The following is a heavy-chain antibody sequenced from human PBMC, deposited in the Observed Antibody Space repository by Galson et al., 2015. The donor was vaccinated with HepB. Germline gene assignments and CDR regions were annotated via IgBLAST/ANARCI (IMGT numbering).Heavy chain of an antibody. J-gene: IGHJ6*03. D-gene: IGHD4-23*01. V-gene: IGHV1-2*04. Sequence: SVKVSCKASGYTFTGYYMHWVRQAPGQGLEWMGWINPNSGGTNYAQKFQGWVTMTRDTSISTAYMELSRLRSDDTAVYYCARAGGGGSYYYYYMDVWGKGTTVTVSS. CDR2: INPNSGGT. CDR1: GYTFTGYY. CDR3: ARAGGGGSYYYYYMDV.